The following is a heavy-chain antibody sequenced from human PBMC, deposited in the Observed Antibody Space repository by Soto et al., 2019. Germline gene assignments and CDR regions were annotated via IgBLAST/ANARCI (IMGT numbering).Heavy chain of an antibody. D-gene: IGHD4-17*01. CDR1: GGSISSGGYS. V-gene: IGHV4-30-2*01. CDR3: ARYYGDSYGMDV. J-gene: IGHJ6*02. CDR2: IYHSGST. Sequence: PSETLSLTCAVSGGSISSGGYSWSWIRQPPGKGLEWIGYIYHSGSTYYNPSLKSRVTISVDRSKNQFSLKLSSVTAADTAVYYCARYYGDSYGMDVWGQGTTVTVSS.